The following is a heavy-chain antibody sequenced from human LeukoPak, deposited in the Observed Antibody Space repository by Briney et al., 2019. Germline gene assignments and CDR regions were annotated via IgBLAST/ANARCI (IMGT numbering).Heavy chain of an antibody. V-gene: IGHV3-23*01. J-gene: IGHJ4*02. CDR1: GFTFNKYG. Sequence: PGGSLRLSCAASGFTFNKYGMSWVRQAPGKGLEWVSTISAGGGNTYYADSVKGRFTISRDNSKNTLYLQMNSLRAEATAGYSCARISGSVDPFVFWGQGPLVTVSS. CDR2: ISAGGGNT. D-gene: IGHD3-3*02. CDR3: ARISGSVDPFVF.